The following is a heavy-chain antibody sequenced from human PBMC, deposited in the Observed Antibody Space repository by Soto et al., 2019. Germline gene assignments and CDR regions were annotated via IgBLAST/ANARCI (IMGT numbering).Heavy chain of an antibody. J-gene: IGHJ5*02. CDR1: GGSISSGGYY. D-gene: IGHD2-2*01. CDR2: IYYSGST. CDR3: ARGTLIGYCSSTSCYSFWFDP. V-gene: IGHV4-31*03. Sequence: QVQLQESGPGLVKPSQTLSLTCTVSGGSISSGGYYWSWIRQHPGKGLEWIGYIYYSGSTYYNPSLKSRVTISVDTSKNQFSLKLSSVTAADTAVYYCARGTLIGYCSSTSCYSFWFDPWGQGTLVTVSS.